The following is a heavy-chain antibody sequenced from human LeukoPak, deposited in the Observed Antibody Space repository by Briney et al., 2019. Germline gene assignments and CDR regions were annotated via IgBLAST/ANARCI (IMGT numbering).Heavy chain of an antibody. CDR1: GGSLSSGSYY. CDR2: IYTSGST. Sequence: SETLSLTCTVSGGSLSSGSYYWGWVRQPAGTGLEWIGRIYTSGSTNYNPSLKSRVTISVDTSKNQFSLKLSSVTAADTAVYYCARNVVVVAANWFDPWGQGTLVTVSS. CDR3: ARNVVVVAANWFDP. V-gene: IGHV4-61*02. D-gene: IGHD2-15*01. J-gene: IGHJ5*02.